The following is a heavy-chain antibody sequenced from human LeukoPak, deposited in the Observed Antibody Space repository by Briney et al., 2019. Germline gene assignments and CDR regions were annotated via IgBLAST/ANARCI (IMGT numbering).Heavy chain of an antibody. Sequence: GGSLRLSCAASGFTFSSYWMSWVRQAPGKGLEWVANINEDGSGKYYVDSVKGRFTIPRDNAKNSLYLQMNSPRVEDTAVYYCARNGGIQTFDIWGQGTMVTVSS. CDR2: INEDGSGK. D-gene: IGHD4-23*01. J-gene: IGHJ3*02. V-gene: IGHV3-7*04. CDR1: GFTFSSYW. CDR3: ARNGGIQTFDI.